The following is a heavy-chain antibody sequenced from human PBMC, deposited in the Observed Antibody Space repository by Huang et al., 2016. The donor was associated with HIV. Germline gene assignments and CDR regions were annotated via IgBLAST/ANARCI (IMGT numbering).Heavy chain of an antibody. CDR2: INPKRVGT. Sequence: QVQLVQSGAEVKNPGASVRVSCKASGYTFTDSNIHWVRQAPGQGLDGMGWINPKRVGTIYAQRFQGRITMTRDTTISTVHMDLRRIQSDDTAVYFCARDWSFGSSTSPADWGQGTLVTVSS. J-gene: IGHJ4*02. CDR3: ARDWSFGSSTSPAD. V-gene: IGHV1-2*02. D-gene: IGHD6-6*01. CDR1: GYTFTDSN.